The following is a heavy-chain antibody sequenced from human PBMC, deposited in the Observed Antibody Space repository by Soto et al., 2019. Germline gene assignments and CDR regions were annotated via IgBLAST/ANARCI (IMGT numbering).Heavy chain of an antibody. CDR2: IIPILGIA. Sequence: QVQPVQSGAEVKKPGSSVKVSCKASGGTFSSYTISWVRQAPGQGLEWMGRIIPILGIANYAQKFQDRVTIPADKPTSTAYMELSSLGSEDAAVYYCARELERPEAYLDYWGQGTLVTVSS. J-gene: IGHJ4*02. V-gene: IGHV1-69*08. CDR1: GGTFSSYT. CDR3: ARELERPEAYLDY. D-gene: IGHD1-1*01.